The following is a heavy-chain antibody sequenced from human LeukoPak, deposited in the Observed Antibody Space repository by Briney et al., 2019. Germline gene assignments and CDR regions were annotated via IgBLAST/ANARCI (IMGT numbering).Heavy chain of an antibody. CDR1: GGSFSGYY. D-gene: IGHD7-27*01. CDR2: INHSGST. Sequence: PSETLSLTRAVYGGSFSGYYWSWMRQPPGKGGEWIGEINHSGSTNYNPSLKSRVTISVDTSKNQFSLKLSSVTAADTAVYYCARGLRWGYYYMDVWGKGTTVTVSS. V-gene: IGHV4-34*01. CDR3: ARGLRWGYYYMDV. J-gene: IGHJ6*03.